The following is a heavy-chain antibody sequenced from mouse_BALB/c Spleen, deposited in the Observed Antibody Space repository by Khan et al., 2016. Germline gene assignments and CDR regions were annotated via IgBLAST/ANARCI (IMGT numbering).Heavy chain of an antibody. CDR2: ISDGGSYT. Sequence: EVELVESGGGLVKPGGSLKLSCAASGFTFSDYYMYWVRQTPEKRLAWVATISDGGSYTYYPDSVKGRFTISRDNAKNNLYLQMSSLKSEDTALYYCARVDRWFAYWGQGTLVTVSA. CDR3: ARVDRWFAY. J-gene: IGHJ3*01. D-gene: IGHD2-14*01. V-gene: IGHV5-4*02. CDR1: GFTFSDYY.